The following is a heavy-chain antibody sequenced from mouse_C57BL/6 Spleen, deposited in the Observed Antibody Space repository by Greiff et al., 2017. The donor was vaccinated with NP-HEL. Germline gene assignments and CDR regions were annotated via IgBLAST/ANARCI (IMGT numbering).Heavy chain of an antibody. CDR3: ARFGYGSSPNAMDY. V-gene: IGHV5-17*01. Sequence: EVKVEESGGGLVKPGGSLKLSCAASGFTFSDYGMHWVRQAPEKGLEWVAYISSGSSTIYYADTVKGRFTISRDNAKNTLFLQMTSLRSEDTAMYYCARFGYGSSPNAMDYWGQGTSVTVSS. J-gene: IGHJ4*01. D-gene: IGHD1-1*01. CDR1: GFTFSDYG. CDR2: ISSGSSTI.